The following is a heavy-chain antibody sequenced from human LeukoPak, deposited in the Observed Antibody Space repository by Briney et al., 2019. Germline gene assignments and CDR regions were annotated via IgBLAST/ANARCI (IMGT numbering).Heavy chain of an antibody. J-gene: IGHJ4*02. Sequence: SETLSLTCTVSGGSISSSSYYWGWIRQPPGKGLEWIGRIYTSGSTNYNPSLKSRITISVDTSKNQFSLKLSSVTAADTAVYYCARNSCPSGSCYDNRGYFDYWGQGTLLTVSS. V-gene: IGHV4-39*07. D-gene: IGHD2-15*01. CDR2: IYTSGST. CDR3: ARNSCPSGSCYDNRGYFDY. CDR1: GGSISSSSYY.